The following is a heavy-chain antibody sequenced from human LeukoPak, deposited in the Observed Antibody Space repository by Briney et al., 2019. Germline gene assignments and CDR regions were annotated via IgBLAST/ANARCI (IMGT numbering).Heavy chain of an antibody. Sequence: GGSLRLSCAASGFTFSDYYMSWIRQAPGKGLEWVSYISSSGSTIYYADSVKGRFTISRDNARNSLYLQMNSLRAEDTAVYYCAGEPEEEWLLLDYWGQGTLVTVSS. J-gene: IGHJ4*02. CDR1: GFTFSDYY. CDR3: AGEPEEEWLLLDY. CDR2: ISSSGSTI. V-gene: IGHV3-11*04. D-gene: IGHD3-3*01.